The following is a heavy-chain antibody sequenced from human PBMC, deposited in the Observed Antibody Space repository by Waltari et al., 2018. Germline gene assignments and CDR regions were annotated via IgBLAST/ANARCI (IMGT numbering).Heavy chain of an antibody. V-gene: IGHV4-34*01. CDR3: ARVLRVGSGSYYKREAYFDY. D-gene: IGHD3-10*01. CDR2: INHSGRT. CDR1: GGSFSGYY. Sequence: QVQLQQWGAGLLKPSETLSLTCAVYGGSFSGYYWSWIRQPPGTGREWIGEINHSGRTNYNPSLKSRVTISVDTSKNQFSLKLSSVTAADTAVYYCARVLRVGSGSYYKREAYFDYWGQGTLVTVSS. J-gene: IGHJ4*02.